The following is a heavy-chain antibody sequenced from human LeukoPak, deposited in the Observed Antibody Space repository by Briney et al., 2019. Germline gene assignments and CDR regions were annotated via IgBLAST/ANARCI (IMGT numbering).Heavy chain of an antibody. CDR1: GFMFNNYW. CDR3: VRARTTVPNLFDY. V-gene: IGHV3-74*01. CDR2: INTDGSAT. Sequence: GGSLRLSCAASGFMFNNYWMHWVRHAPGKGLVWVSRINTDGSATNYADFVKGRITISRDNAKNTLYLQMNGLRVEDTARYYCVRARTTVPNLFDYWGQGSLVTVSS. J-gene: IGHJ4*02. D-gene: IGHD4-17*01.